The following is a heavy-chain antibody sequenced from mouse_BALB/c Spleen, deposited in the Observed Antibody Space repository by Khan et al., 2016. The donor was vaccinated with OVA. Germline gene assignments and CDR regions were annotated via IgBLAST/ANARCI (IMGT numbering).Heavy chain of an antibody. CDR3: ARSLYYSYGYALDC. D-gene: IGHD2-14*01. J-gene: IGHJ4*01. CDR1: GYSITSDYA. V-gene: IGHV3-2*02. Sequence: EVQLQESGPGLVKPSQSLSLTCTVTGYSITSDYAWNWIRQFPGNKLEWMGNISSTGSTSYNPSLKSRISITRDTSKNQFFLQLNSVTTDDKATYYCARSLYYSYGYALDCWGRGTSVTVSS. CDR2: ISSTGST.